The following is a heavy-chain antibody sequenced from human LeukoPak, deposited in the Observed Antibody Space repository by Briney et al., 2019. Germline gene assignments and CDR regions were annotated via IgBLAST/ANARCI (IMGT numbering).Heavy chain of an antibody. CDR1: GYTFTSYY. Sequence: ASVKVYCKASGYTFTSYYMHWVRQAPGQGLEWMGIIPSGGSTSYAQKFQGRVTMTRDTSTSTVYMELSSLRSEDTAVYYCARGEFGEFLDYWGQGTLVTVSS. CDR2: IPSGGST. V-gene: IGHV1-46*01. J-gene: IGHJ4*02. CDR3: ARGEFGEFLDY. D-gene: IGHD3-10*01.